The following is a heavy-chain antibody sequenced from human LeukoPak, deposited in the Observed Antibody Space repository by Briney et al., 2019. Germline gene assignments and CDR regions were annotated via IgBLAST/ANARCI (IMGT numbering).Heavy chain of an antibody. V-gene: IGHV3-23*01. Sequence: QSGGSLRLSCAASGFTFSSYAMSWVRQAPGKGLEWVSAISGSGGSTYYADSVKGRFTISRDNSKNTLYLQMNSLRAEDTALYYCAKDIGAVAGTGYFQHWGQGTLVTVSS. D-gene: IGHD6-19*01. CDR1: GFTFSSYA. J-gene: IGHJ1*01. CDR2: ISGSGGST. CDR3: AKDIGAVAGTGYFQH.